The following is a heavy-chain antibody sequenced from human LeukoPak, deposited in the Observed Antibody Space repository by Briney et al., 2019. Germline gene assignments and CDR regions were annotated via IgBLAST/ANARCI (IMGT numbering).Heavy chain of an antibody. V-gene: IGHV1-3*01. CDR2: INGGNGNA. CDR1: GYTFTNYG. J-gene: IGHJ1*01. D-gene: IGHD3-22*01. Sequence: VSVKVSCKTSGYTFTNYGMHWVRQAPGQRLEWMGWINGGNGNAKYSQNFQGRVTIIRDTSASTAYMELSSLRSEDTAVYYCARVPLHDSSGHYYPHWGQGTLVTVSS. CDR3: ARVPLHDSSGHYYPH.